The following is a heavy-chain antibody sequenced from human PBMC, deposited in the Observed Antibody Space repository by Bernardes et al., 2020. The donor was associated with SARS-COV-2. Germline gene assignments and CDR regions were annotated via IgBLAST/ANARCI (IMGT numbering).Heavy chain of an antibody. J-gene: IGHJ4*02. V-gene: IGHV3-30-3*01. Sequence: GGSLRLSCAASGFTFSSYAMHWVRQAPGKGLEWVAVISYDGSNKYYADSVKGRFTISRDNSKNTLYLQMNSLRAEDTAVYYCARAQLYFDYWGQGTLVTVSS. D-gene: IGHD2-2*01. CDR1: GFTFSSYA. CDR3: ARAQLYFDY. CDR2: ISYDGSNK.